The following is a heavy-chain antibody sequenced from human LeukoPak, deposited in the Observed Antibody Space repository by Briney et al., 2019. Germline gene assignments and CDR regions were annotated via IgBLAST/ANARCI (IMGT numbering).Heavy chain of an antibody. CDR3: ARGVPSRPPGP. J-gene: IGHJ5*02. V-gene: IGHV4-34*01. CDR1: GGSFSDFY. Sequence: PSETLSLTCAVYGGSFSDFYWSWIRQPPGKGLEWIGEINHSGSTNYNPSLKSRVTISVDTSKNQFSLKLSSVIAADTAVYYCARGVPSRPPGPWSQGTRVTVSS. CDR2: INHSGST.